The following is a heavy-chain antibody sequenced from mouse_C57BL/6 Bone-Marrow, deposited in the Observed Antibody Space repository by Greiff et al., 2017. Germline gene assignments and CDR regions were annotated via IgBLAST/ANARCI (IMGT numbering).Heavy chain of an antibody. V-gene: IGHV1-72*01. Sequence: QVQLQQPGAELVKPGASVKLSCKASGYTFTSYWMHWVKQRPGRGLEWIGRIDPKSGGTKYNEKFKSKATLTVDKPSSTAYMQLSSLTSEDSAVYYCARWAITTVVADWYFDVWGTGTTLTVSS. CDR1: GYTFTSYW. CDR2: IDPKSGGT. CDR3: ARWAITTVVADWYFDV. J-gene: IGHJ1*03. D-gene: IGHD1-1*01.